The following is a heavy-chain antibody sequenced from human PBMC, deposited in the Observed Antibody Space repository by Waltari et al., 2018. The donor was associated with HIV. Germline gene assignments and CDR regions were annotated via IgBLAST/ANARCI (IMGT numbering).Heavy chain of an antibody. CDR3: ARRPDYGGDWFDS. J-gene: IGHJ5*01. D-gene: IGHD3-10*01. CDR2: ISPHSGRV. V-gene: IGHV5-51*07. CDR1: GYTFTSYW. Sequence: EVRLVQSGAVIKRPGDSLKISCKASGYTFTSYWIGWVDQTAGRGLEWIGVISPHSGRVQYNPSFHGRGGISTDWSTRTAYLEWRSLTALDTGVYYCARRPDYGGDWFDSWGQGSLVSVSS.